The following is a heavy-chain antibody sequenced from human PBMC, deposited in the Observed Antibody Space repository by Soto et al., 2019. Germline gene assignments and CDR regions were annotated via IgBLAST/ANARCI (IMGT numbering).Heavy chain of an antibody. CDR2: IYYTGST. V-gene: IGHV4-61*01. D-gene: IGHD3-22*01. Sequence: QVQLQESGPGPVTPSETRSLTCTVSGASVSSGSYYWSWIRQPPGKALEWIGHIYYTGSTCYNPSLKRRVGMPGDTAKNEFSLKPSSVTAAYTAVYLCARRIDYYYFFPDWGQGTLVTVSS. CDR1: GASVSSGSYY. J-gene: IGHJ4*02. CDR3: ARRIDYYYFFPD.